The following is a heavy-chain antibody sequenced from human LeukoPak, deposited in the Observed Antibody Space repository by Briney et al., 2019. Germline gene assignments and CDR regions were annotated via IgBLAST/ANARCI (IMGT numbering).Heavy chain of an antibody. J-gene: IGHJ4*02. CDR2: ITSSSSSI. V-gene: IGHV3-48*02. D-gene: IGHD3-10*01. CDR1: GFTFSSYS. Sequence: GGSLRLSCAASGFTFSSYSMNWVRQAPGKGLERISYITSSSSSIHYADSVKGRFTVSRDNAKNSVYLQMNSLRDEDTAVYYCARHYYGSGSVDHWGQGTLVTVSS. CDR3: ARHYYGSGSVDH.